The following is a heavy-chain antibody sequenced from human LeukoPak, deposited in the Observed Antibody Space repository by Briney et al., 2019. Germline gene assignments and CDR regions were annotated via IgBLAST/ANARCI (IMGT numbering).Heavy chain of an antibody. CDR3: ARDLSSSWYVGGNFDY. CDR1: GYSISSGYY. V-gene: IGHV4-38-2*02. J-gene: IGHJ4*02. Sequence: SETLSLTCTVSGYSISSGYYWGWIRQPPGKGLEWIGSIYYSGSTYYNPSLKSRVTISVDTSKNQFSLKLSSVTAADTAVYYCARDLSSSWYVGGNFDYWGQGTLVTVSS. CDR2: IYYSGST. D-gene: IGHD6-13*01.